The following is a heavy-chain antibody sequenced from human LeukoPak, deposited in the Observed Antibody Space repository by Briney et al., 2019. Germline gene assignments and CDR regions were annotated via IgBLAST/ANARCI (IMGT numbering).Heavy chain of an antibody. J-gene: IGHJ4*02. CDR3: ARVRAYCGGDCLY. CDR1: GYTFTSYD. V-gene: IGHV1-8*03. D-gene: IGHD2-21*02. CDR2: MNPNSGNT. Sequence: ASVKVSCKASGYTFTSYDINWVRQATGRGLEWMGWMNPNSGNTGYAQKFQGRVTITRNTSISTAYMELSRLRSDDTAVYYCARVRAYCGGDCLYWGQGTLVTVSS.